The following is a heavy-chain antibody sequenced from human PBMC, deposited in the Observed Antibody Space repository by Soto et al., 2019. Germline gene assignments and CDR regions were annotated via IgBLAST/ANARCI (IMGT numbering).Heavy chain of an antibody. V-gene: IGHV3-30*18. J-gene: IGHJ6*02. CDR2: ISYDGSNK. CDR1: GFTFSSYG. D-gene: IGHD2-15*01. Sequence: GGSLRLSCVASGFTFSSYGMHWVRQAPGKGLEWVAVISYDGSNKYYADSVKGRFTISRDNSKNTLYLQMNSLRAEDTAVYYCAKDRVVSYYYYYGMDVWGQGTKVTVSS. CDR3: AKDRVVSYYYYYGMDV.